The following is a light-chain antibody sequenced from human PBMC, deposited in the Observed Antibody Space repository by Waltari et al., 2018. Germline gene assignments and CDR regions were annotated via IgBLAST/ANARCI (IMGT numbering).Light chain of an antibody. CDR2: DNN. CDR1: SSNIRNRY. J-gene: IGLJ3*02. CDR3: GTWDSSLSAGV. Sequence: QSVLTQPPSVSAAPGQKVTISCSGSSSNIRNRYVSWYQQLPGTAPKLLIYDNNKRPSGIPDRFSGSKSGTSATLGITGLQTGDEADYYCGTWDSSLSAGVFGGGTKLTVL. V-gene: IGLV1-51*01.